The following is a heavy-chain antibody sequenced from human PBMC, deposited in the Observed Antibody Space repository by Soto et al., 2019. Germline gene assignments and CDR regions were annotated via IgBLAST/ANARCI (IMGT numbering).Heavy chain of an antibody. Sequence: PGGCLRLSCAASGFTFDDYAMHLVRQSPGKGLEWVSGISWNSGGMGYADSVKGRFTISRDNAKNSLYLQMNSLRAEDTALYYCAKDTDLNIWIDYLDYWCQGSGVTVSS. D-gene: IGHD3-3*01. CDR2: ISWNSGGM. V-gene: IGHV3-9*01. CDR1: GFTFDDYA. J-gene: IGHJ4*02. CDR3: AKDTDLNIWIDYLDY.